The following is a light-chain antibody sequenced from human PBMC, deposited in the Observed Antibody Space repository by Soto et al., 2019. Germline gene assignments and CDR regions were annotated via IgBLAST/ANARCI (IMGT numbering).Light chain of an antibody. CDR3: SSYTRSSTLVV. CDR2: DVS. J-gene: IGLJ2*01. CDR1: SSDVGGYNY. V-gene: IGLV2-14*01. Sequence: QSVLTQPASVSGSPGQSITISCTGTSSDVGGYNYVSWYQQHPGKAPKLMMYDVSNRPSGVSNRFSGSKSGNTASLTISGLQDEDEADYYCSSYTRSSTLVVFGGGTKLTVL.